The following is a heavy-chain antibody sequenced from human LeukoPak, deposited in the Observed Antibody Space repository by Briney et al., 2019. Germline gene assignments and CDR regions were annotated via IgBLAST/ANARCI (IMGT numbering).Heavy chain of an antibody. CDR2: IRSKANSYAT. Sequence: HPGGSLRLSCAASGFTFSGSAMHWVRQASGKGLEWVGRIRSKANSYATAYAASVKGRFTISRDDSKNTAYLQMNSLKTEDTAVYYCARDNGYYYDSSGYDYWGQGTLVTVSS. V-gene: IGHV3-73*01. J-gene: IGHJ4*02. CDR1: GFTFSGSA. D-gene: IGHD3-22*01. CDR3: ARDNGYYYDSSGYDY.